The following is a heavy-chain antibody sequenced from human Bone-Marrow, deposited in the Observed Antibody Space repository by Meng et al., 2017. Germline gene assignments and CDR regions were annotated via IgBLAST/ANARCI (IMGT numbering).Heavy chain of an antibody. CDR2: IWYDGSNK. CDR3: AREGGPYCGGDCSSSHDAFDI. D-gene: IGHD2-21*02. Sequence: GESLKISCAASGFTFSSYGMHWVRQAPGKGLEWVAVIWYDGSNKYYADSVKGRFTISRDNAKNSLYLQMNSLRAEDMALYYCAREGGPYCGGDCSSSHDAFDIWGQGTMVTVSS. J-gene: IGHJ3*02. CDR1: GFTFSSYG. V-gene: IGHV3-33*01.